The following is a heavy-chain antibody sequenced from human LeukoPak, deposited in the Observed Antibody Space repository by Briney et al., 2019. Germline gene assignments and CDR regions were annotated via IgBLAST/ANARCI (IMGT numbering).Heavy chain of an antibody. CDR1: GFTFSSYG. D-gene: IGHD4-17*01. CDR2: IWYDGSNK. J-gene: IGHJ6*02. V-gene: IGHV3-33*01. CDR3: ARGVYGDDLYYYDGMDV. Sequence: GGSLRLSCAASGFTFSSYGMHWVRQAPGKGLEWVAVIWYDGSNKYYADSVKGRFTISRDNSKNTLYLQMNSLRAEDTAVYYCARGVYGDDLYYYDGMDVWGQGTTVTVSS.